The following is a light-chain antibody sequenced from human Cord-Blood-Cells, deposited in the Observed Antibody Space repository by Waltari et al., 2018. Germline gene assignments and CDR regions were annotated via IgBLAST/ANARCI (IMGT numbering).Light chain of an antibody. V-gene: IGLV2-11*01. CDR2: YVS. CDR1: SSDVGGYKY. CDR3: CSYAGSYTLV. J-gene: IGLJ2*01. Sequence: QSALTQPRSVSGSPGQSVTISCTGTSSDVGGYKYVSWSQQHPGKAPKLMIYYVSKRPSGVPDRFSGAKSGNTASLTISGLQAEDEADYYCCSYAGSYTLVFGGGTKLTVL.